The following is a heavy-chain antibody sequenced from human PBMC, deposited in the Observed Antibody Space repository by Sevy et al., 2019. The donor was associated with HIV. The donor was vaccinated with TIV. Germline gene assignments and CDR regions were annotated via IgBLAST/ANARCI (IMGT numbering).Heavy chain of an antibody. V-gene: IGHV3-23*01. CDR3: SAGGLYYFDNAGYFSPGFDY. CDR2: IIDTGGST. D-gene: IGHD3-22*01. Sequence: GGSLRLSCAGSGLTFSSYAVSWVRQAPGKGLEWVSSIIDTGGSTYYEDSVKGRFTISRDNSKNKVYLQMNSLRAEDKAVYYCSAGGLYYFDNAGYFSPGFDYWGQGTLVTVSS. J-gene: IGHJ4*02. CDR1: GLTFSSYA.